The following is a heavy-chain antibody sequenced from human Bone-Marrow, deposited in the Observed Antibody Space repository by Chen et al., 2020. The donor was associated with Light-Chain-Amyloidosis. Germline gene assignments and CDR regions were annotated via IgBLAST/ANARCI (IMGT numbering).Heavy chain of an antibody. CDR3: ARRRDGYNFDY. Sequence: EVQLEQSGPEVKKPGASLKISGKGTGYTFPNYWIGWGRPMPGKGQEWMWVIYPDDADARYSPSFEGQVTISADKSITTAYLQWRSLKASDTAMYYCARRRDGYNFDYWGQGTLVTVSS. CDR1: GYTFPNYW. V-gene: IGHV5-51*01. D-gene: IGHD5-12*01. J-gene: IGHJ4*02. CDR2: IYPDDADA.